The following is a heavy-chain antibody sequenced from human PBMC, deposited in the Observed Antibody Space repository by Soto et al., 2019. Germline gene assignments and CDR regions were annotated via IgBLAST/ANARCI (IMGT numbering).Heavy chain of an antibody. D-gene: IGHD3-10*01. CDR2: INPILSMS. Sequence: QVQLVQSGAEVKRPGSSVKVSGKASGDTFSFYSINWVRQAPGLGLEWMGRINPILSMSNYAQRFQGRVTMTADKSTSTAYMDLSSLRSEDTAIYYCATSYGSGYRAFDYWGQGALVTVSS. CDR3: ATSYGSGYRAFDY. CDR1: GDTFSFYS. J-gene: IGHJ4*02. V-gene: IGHV1-69*02.